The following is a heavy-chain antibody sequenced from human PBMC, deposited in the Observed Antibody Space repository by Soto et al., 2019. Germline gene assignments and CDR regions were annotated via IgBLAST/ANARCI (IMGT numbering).Heavy chain of an antibody. V-gene: IGHV3-30-3*01. J-gene: IGHJ3*02. D-gene: IGHD1-26*01. CDR2: ISYDGSNK. Sequence: QVQLVESGGGVVQPGRSLRLSCAASGFTFSSYAMHWVRQAPGKGLEWVAVISYDGSNKYYADSVKGRFTISRDNSKNTRYLQMNSLRAEDTAVYYCAREARGAAFDIWGQGTMVTVSS. CDR1: GFTFSSYA. CDR3: AREARGAAFDI.